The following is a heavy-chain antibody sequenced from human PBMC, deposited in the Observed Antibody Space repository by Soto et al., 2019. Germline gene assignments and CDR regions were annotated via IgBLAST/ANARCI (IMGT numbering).Heavy chain of an antibody. J-gene: IGHJ1*01. Sequence: SETLSLTCTVSGGSISSYYWSWIRQPPGKGLEWIGYIYYSGSTNYNPSLKSRVTISVDTSKNQFSLKLSSVTAADTAVYYCARHDGESSSLSYFQHWGQGTLVTVSS. CDR2: IYYSGST. CDR1: GGSISSYY. D-gene: IGHD6-6*01. V-gene: IGHV4-59*08. CDR3: ARHDGESSSLSYFQH.